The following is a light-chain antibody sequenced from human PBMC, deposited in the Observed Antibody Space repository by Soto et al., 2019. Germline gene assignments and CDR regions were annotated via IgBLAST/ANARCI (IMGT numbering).Light chain of an antibody. V-gene: IGLV2-14*03. CDR1: NSDVGTYDY. J-gene: IGLJ1*01. CDR2: DVT. Sequence: QSVLTQPASVSGSPGQSITISCTGSNSDVGTYDYVSWYQQHPGKAPKLIIYDVTNRPSGVSNRFSGSNSGNTASLTISGLQAEDEADYYCLSYINYNTYVFGTGTKLTVL. CDR3: LSYINYNTYV.